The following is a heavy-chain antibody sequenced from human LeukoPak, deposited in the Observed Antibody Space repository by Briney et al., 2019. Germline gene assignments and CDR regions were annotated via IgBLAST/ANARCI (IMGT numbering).Heavy chain of an antibody. CDR1: GFTFSSYG. J-gene: IGHJ4*02. Sequence: PGRSLRLSCAASGFTFSSYGMHWVRRAPGKGLEWVAVISYDGSNKYYADSVKGRFTISRDNSKNTLYLQMNSLRAEDTAVYYCAKDATDGYFDYWGQGTLVTVSS. V-gene: IGHV3-30*18. CDR3: AKDATDGYFDY. CDR2: ISYDGSNK. D-gene: IGHD2-15*01.